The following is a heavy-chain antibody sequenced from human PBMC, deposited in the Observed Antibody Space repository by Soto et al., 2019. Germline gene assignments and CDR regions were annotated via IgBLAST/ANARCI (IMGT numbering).Heavy chain of an antibody. CDR2: IYYRGST. D-gene: IGHD2-15*01. V-gene: IGHV4-39*01. CDR1: GVSISSSSYY. CDR3: ARHSRYCSGGSCYSSVNDY. Sequence: QLQLQESGPGLVKPSETLSLTCTVSGVSISSSSYYWGWIRQPPGKGLEWIGSIYYRGSTYYNPTLNSRVTISVDTSKNQSSLKLSSVTAADTAVYYCARHSRYCSGGSCYSSVNDYWGQGTLVTVSS. J-gene: IGHJ4*02.